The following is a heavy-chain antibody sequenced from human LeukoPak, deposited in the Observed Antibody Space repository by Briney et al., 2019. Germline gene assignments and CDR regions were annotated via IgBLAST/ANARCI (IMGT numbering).Heavy chain of an antibody. V-gene: IGHV3-48*01. CDR2: ISSSSSTI. CDR3: ARDLIRGSSGGSCYSGLRDAFDI. Sequence: PGGSLRLSCAASGFTFSSYSMNWVRQAPGTGLEWVAYISSSSSTIYYADSVKGRFTISRDNAKNSLYLQMNSLRAEDTAVYYCARDLIRGSSGGSCYSGLRDAFDIWGQGTMVTVSS. CDR1: GFTFSSYS. D-gene: IGHD2-15*01. J-gene: IGHJ3*02.